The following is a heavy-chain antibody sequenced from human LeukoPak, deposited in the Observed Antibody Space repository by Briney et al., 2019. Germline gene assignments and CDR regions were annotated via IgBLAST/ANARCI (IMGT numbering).Heavy chain of an antibody. CDR1: GGSISSYY. J-gene: IGHJ5*02. CDR3: ARDQRDWSSSWNLNNWFDP. D-gene: IGHD6-13*01. V-gene: IGHV4-4*07. Sequence: SETLSPTCTVSGGSISSYYWSWIRQPAGKGLEWIGRIYTSGSTNYNPSLKSRVTMSVDTSKNQFSLKLSSVTAADTAVYYCARDQRDWSSSWNLNNWFDPWGQGTLVTVSS. CDR2: IYTSGST.